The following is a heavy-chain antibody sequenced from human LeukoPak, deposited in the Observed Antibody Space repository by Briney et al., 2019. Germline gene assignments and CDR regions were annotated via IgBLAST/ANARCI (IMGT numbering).Heavy chain of an antibody. CDR3: ARGPPIAVAHFDY. Sequence: ASVKVSCKASGYTFTSYDINWVRQATGQGLEWMGWMNPNSGNTGYAQKFQGRVTITRNTSISTAYMELSRLRSDDTAVYYCARGPPIAVAHFDYWGQGTLVTVSS. V-gene: IGHV1-8*03. J-gene: IGHJ4*02. CDR1: GYTFTSYD. D-gene: IGHD6-19*01. CDR2: MNPNSGNT.